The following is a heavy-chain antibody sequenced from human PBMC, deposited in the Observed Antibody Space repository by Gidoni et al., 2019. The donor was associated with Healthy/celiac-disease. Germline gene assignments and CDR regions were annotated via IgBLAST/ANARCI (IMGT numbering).Heavy chain of an antibody. J-gene: IGHJ4*02. CDR2: ISGSGGST. Sequence: EVQLLESGGGLVQPGGSLRLSCAASGFTFSSYAMSWVRQAPGKGLGWFPAISGSGGSTYYADSVKGRFTISRDNSKNTLYLQMNSLRAEDTAVYYCAKDRGPYYYDSSGYYPNWGQGTLVTVSS. D-gene: IGHD3-22*01. V-gene: IGHV3-23*01. CDR3: AKDRGPYYYDSSGYYPN. CDR1: GFTFSSYA.